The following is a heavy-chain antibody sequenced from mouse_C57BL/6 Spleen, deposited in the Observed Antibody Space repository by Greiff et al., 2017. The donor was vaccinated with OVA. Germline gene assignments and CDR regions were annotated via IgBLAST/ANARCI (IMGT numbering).Heavy chain of an antibody. CDR2: IDPSDSYT. D-gene: IGHD1-1*01. Sequence: QVQLQQPGAELVMPGASVKLSCKASGYTFTSYWMHWVKQRPGQGLEWIGEIDPSDSYTNYNQKFQGKSTLTVDKSSSTAYMQLSSLTSEDSAVYYCARTITTVVADYYAMDYWGQGTSVTVSS. CDR3: ARTITTVVADYYAMDY. V-gene: IGHV1-69*01. J-gene: IGHJ4*01. CDR1: GYTFTSYW.